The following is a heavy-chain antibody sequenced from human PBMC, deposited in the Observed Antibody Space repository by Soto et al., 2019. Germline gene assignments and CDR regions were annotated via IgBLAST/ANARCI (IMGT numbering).Heavy chain of an antibody. CDR3: ARVLAVGAATPTYFFDA. D-gene: IGHD2-15*01. J-gene: IGHJ4*02. Sequence: SQTLSLTCAISGDSVSGTTVAWNWIRQSPSGGLEWLGRTYYRSKWYNDYALSMKSRITINPDTSKNQFSLQLKSVTPEDTGVYYCARVLAVGAATPTYFFDAWGQGTPVTVSS. CDR2: TYYRSKWYN. V-gene: IGHV6-1*01. CDR1: GDSVSGTTVA.